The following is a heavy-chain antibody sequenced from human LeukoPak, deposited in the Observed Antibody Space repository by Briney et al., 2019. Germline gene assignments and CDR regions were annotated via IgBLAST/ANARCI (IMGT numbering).Heavy chain of an antibody. D-gene: IGHD3-3*01. CDR3: AKQPRYDVDAFDI. V-gene: IGHV3-23*01. CDR1: GLTFTTYA. J-gene: IGHJ3*02. Sequence: GGSLRLSCVASGLTFTTYAMSWVRQAPGKGLEWVSTISGSGGSTYYADSVKGRFTISRDNSKNTLYLQMNSLRAEDTAVYHCAKQPRYDVDAFDIWGQGTMVTVCS. CDR2: ISGSGGST.